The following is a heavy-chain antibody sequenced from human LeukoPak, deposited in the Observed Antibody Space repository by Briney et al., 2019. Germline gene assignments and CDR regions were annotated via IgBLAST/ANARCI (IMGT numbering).Heavy chain of an antibody. V-gene: IGHV4-59*01. CDR2: IYYSGST. CDR1: GGSISSYY. J-gene: IGHJ3*02. Sequence: SETLSLTCTVSGGSISSYYWSWIRQPPGKGLEWIGYIYYSGSTNYNPSLKSRVTISVDTSKNQFSLKLSSATAADTAVYYCARLMQLRWAFDIWGQGTMVTVSS. D-gene: IGHD6-6*01. CDR3: ARLMQLRWAFDI.